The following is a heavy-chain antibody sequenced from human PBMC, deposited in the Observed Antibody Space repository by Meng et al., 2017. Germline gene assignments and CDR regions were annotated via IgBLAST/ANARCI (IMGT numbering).Heavy chain of an antibody. CDR2: IYYSGST. V-gene: IGHV4-59*01. CDR3: ARDGHVGYFDY. J-gene: IGHJ4*02. CDR1: GYSISSYY. Sequence: GSLRLSCTVSGYSISSYYWSWIRQPPGKGLEWIGYIYYSGSTNYNPSLKSRVTISVDTSKNQFSLKLSSVTAADTAVYYCARDGHVGYFDYWGQGTLVTVSS.